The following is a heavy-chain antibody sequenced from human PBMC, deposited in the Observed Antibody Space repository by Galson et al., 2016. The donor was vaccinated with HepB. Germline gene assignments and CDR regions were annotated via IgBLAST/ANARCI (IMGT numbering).Heavy chain of an antibody. Sequence: SLRLSCAASGLTFTNYGMSWVRQAPGKGLEWVSGIRGSGTTYYADSVKGRVTISRDNSKNTVYLQMDSLRAEDTALYYCARDKRLWLMWGQGTLVTVSS. V-gene: IGHV3-23*01. CDR1: GLTFTNYG. J-gene: IGHJ4*02. D-gene: IGHD5-18*01. CDR2: IRGSGTT. CDR3: ARDKRLWLM.